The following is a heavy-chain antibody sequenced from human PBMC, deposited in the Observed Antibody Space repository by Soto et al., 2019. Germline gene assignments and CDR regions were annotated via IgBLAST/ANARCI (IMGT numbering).Heavy chain of an antibody. V-gene: IGHV3-23*01. CDR2: ISGSGGST. J-gene: IGHJ4*02. Sequence: EVQLLESGGGLVQPGGSLRLSCAASGFTFSSYAMSWVRQAPGKGLEWVSAISGSGGSTYYADSVKGRFTISRDNSKNTLYLQMNSLRAEDTAVYYCAKWSIVVVPAAGDFDYWGQGTLVTVSS. D-gene: IGHD2-2*01. CDR3: AKWSIVVVPAAGDFDY. CDR1: GFTFSSYA.